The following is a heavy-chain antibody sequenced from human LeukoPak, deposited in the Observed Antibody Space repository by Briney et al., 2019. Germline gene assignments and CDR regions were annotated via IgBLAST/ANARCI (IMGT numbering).Heavy chain of an antibody. CDR3: ARGSPQAHYDFWSGDAFDI. D-gene: IGHD3-3*01. V-gene: IGHV3-48*04. CDR2: ISSSSSTT. J-gene: IGHJ3*02. Sequence: GGSLRLSCAASGFTFSSYSTDWVRQGPGKGLEWGSYISSSSSTTYYADSVKGRFTISRDNAKNSLYLQMNSLRAEDTAVYYCARGSPQAHYDFWSGDAFDIWGQGAMVTVSS. CDR1: GFTFSSYS.